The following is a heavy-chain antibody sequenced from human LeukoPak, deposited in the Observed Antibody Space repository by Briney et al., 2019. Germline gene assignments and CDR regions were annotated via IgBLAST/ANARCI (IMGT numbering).Heavy chain of an antibody. CDR2: IDNDGSDT. D-gene: IGHD5-12*01. CDR3: ARGGFSHGFDV. J-gene: IGHJ3*01. V-gene: IGHV3-74*01. CDR1: GFTFRSYW. Sequence: GGSLRLSCAASGFTFRSYWIHWVRQAPGKGLVWVGRIDNDGSDTIYADSVRGRFTVSRDNAKNTLYLQTNSVRAEDTAVYFCARGGFSHGFDVWGQGTVVTVSS.